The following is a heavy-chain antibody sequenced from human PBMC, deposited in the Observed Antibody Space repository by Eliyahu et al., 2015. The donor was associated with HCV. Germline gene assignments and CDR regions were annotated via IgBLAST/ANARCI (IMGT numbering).Heavy chain of an antibody. Sequence: QVQLVQSGSEVKKPGASVRVSCEITGGSLVDLSMQWVRQAPGKGLEWMGGFDPEEGGTVYAPKFQGRVVMTEDISMDLAYLDLTNLKSEDTAMYYCAGRRGFGEFRGASFDYWGQGTLVTVSS. CDR1: GGSLVDLS. D-gene: IGHD3-10*01. CDR3: AGRRGFGEFRGASFDY. V-gene: IGHV1-24*01. J-gene: IGHJ4*02. CDR2: FDPEEGGT.